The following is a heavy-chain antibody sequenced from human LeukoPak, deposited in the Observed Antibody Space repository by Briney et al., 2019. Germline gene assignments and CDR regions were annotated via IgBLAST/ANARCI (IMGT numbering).Heavy chain of an antibody. D-gene: IGHD3-16*01. CDR3: ARHYGP. CDR1: GGSVSTNGYF. J-gene: IGHJ5*02. CDR2: IYYSGST. V-gene: IGHV4-61*08. Sequence: SETLSLTCTVSGGSVSTNGYFWNWIRQPPGKGLEWIGYIYYSGSTNYNPSLKSRVTISVDTSKNQYSLKLNSVTAADTAVYYCARHYGPWGQGTLVTVSS.